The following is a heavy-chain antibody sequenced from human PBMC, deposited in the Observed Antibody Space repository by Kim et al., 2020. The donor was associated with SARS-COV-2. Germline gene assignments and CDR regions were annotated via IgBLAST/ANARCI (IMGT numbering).Heavy chain of an antibody. J-gene: IGHJ6*02. CDR3: ARAVSYYYDSSGYYYYYYGMDV. V-gene: IGHV3-21*01. D-gene: IGHD3-22*01. CDR1: GFTFSSYS. CDR2: ISSSSSYI. Sequence: GGSLRLSCAASGFTFSSYSMNWVRQAPGKGLEWVSSISSSSSYIYYADSVKGRFTISRDNAKNSLYLQMNSLRAEDTAVYYCARAVSYYYDSSGYYYYYYGMDVWGQGTTVTVSS.